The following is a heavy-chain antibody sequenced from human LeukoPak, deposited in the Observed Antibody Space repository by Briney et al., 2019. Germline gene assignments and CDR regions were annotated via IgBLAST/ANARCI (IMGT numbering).Heavy chain of an antibody. CDR2: IYYSGST. J-gene: IGHJ6*03. CDR1: GCSISSGHY. Sequence: SETLSLTCTVSGCSISSGHYWGWIRRPPGKGLEWIGYIYYSGSTNYNPSLKSRVTISVDRSKNQFSLKLSSVTAADTAVYYCARAPGGYSYGQYYGSGSPDYYYYYMDVWGKGTTVTVSS. V-gene: IGHV4-61*05. CDR3: ARAPGGYSYGQYYGSGSPDYYYYYMDV. D-gene: IGHD3-10*01.